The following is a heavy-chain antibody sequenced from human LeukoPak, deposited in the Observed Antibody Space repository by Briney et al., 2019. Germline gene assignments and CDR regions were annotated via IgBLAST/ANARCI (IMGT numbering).Heavy chain of an antibody. V-gene: IGHV1-2*06. CDR2: INPNSGGT. J-gene: IGHJ4*02. Sequence: GASVKVSCKASGYTFTGYYMHWVRQAPGQGLEWMGRINPNSGGTNYAQKFQGRVTMTRDTSISTPYMELRSLRSDDTAVYYCARDRYGIVVAAIYFDYWGQGTLVTVSS. CDR1: GYTFTGYY. D-gene: IGHD3-22*01. CDR3: ARDRYGIVVAAIYFDY.